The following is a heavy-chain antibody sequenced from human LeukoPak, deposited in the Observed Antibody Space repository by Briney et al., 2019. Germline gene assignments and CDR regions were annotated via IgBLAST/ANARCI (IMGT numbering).Heavy chain of an antibody. V-gene: IGHV1-2*02. CDR3: ARDLPHYDSSGYFPPGYYYYYMDV. D-gene: IGHD3-22*01. Sequence: ASVKVSCKASGYTFTGYYMHWVRQAPGQGLEWMGWTNPNSGGTNYAQKFQGRVTMTRDTSISTAYMELSRLRSDDTAVYYCARDLPHYDSSGYFPPGYYYYYMDVWGKGTTVTVSS. CDR1: GYTFTGYY. J-gene: IGHJ6*03. CDR2: TNPNSGGT.